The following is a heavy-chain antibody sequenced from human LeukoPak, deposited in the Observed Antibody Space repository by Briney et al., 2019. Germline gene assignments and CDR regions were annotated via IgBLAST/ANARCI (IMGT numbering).Heavy chain of an antibody. CDR1: GFTVSGNY. CDR3: ARGHRPVGATGRGGYYFDY. J-gene: IGHJ4*02. D-gene: IGHD1-26*01. V-gene: IGHV3-66*03. CDR2: IYSSGST. Sequence: GGSLRLSCAASGFTVSGNYMSWVRQAPGKGLEWVSVIYSSGSTYYADSVKGRFTISRDNSKNTLYLQMNSLRAEDTAVYYCARGHRPVGATGRGGYYFDYWGQGTLVTVSS.